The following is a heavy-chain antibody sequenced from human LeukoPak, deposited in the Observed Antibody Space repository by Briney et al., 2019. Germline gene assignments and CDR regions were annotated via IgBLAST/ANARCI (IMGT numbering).Heavy chain of an antibody. Sequence: SETLSLTCTVSGGSISSYYWSWIRQPPGKGLEWIGYIYYSGSTNYNPSLKSRVTISVDTSKNQFSLKLSSVAAADTAVYYCARLDRGYCSGGSCPDYWGQGTLVTVSS. CDR3: ARLDRGYCSGGSCPDY. CDR1: GGSISSYY. J-gene: IGHJ4*02. V-gene: IGHV4-59*08. CDR2: IYYSGST. D-gene: IGHD2-15*01.